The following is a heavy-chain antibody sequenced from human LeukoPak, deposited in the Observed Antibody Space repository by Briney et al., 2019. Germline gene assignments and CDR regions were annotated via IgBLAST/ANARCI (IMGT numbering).Heavy chain of an antibody. CDR1: GYSFTSNY. V-gene: IGHV1-24*01. CDR2: FDPEDGET. J-gene: IGHJ5*02. Sequence: ASVKVSCKASGYSFTSNYIHWVRQAPGQGLEWMGGFDPEDGETIYAQKFQGRVTMTEDTSTDTAYMELSSLRSEDTAVYYCATWRWNYDSTRFDPWGQGTLVTVSS. CDR3: ATWRWNYDSTRFDP. D-gene: IGHD3-22*01.